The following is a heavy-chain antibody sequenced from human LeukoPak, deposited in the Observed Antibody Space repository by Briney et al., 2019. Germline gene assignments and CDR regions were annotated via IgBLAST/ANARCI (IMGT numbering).Heavy chain of an antibody. CDR1: GYSISSGYY. Sequence: SETLSLTCAVSGYSISSGYYCGWIRQPPGKGLEWIGSIYHSGSTYYNPSLKSRVTIPVDTSKNQFSLKLSSVTAADTAVYYCARCSSSSVRLIDYWGQGTLVTVSS. CDR3: ARCSSSSVRLIDY. J-gene: IGHJ4*02. V-gene: IGHV4-38-2*01. D-gene: IGHD6-6*01. CDR2: IYHSGST.